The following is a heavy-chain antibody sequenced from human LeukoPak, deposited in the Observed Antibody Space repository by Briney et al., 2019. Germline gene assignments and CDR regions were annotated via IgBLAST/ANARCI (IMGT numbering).Heavy chain of an antibody. CDR1: GYTFTSYA. CDR2: INAGNGNT. D-gene: IGHD1-26*01. Sequence: ASVKVSCKASGYTFTSYAMHWVRQAPGQRLEWMGWINAGNGNTKYSQKLQGRVTITRDTSASTAYMELSSLRSEDTAVYYRAREEWVGATYDYWGQGTLVTVSS. J-gene: IGHJ4*02. V-gene: IGHV1-3*01. CDR3: AREEWVGATYDY.